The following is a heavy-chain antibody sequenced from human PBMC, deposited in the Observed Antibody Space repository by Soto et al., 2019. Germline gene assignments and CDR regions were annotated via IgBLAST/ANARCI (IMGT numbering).Heavy chain of an antibody. Sequence: QVQLVQSGAEVKKPGASVKVSCKASGYTFTSYGISWVRQAPGQGLEWMGWISAYNGNTNYAQKLQGRVTMTTDTSTSTAYMELRSLRSDDTAVYYCAREARAYGDFEPRGFDYWGQGTLVTVSS. J-gene: IGHJ4*02. D-gene: IGHD4-17*01. CDR1: GYTFTSYG. V-gene: IGHV1-18*01. CDR3: AREARAYGDFEPRGFDY. CDR2: ISAYNGNT.